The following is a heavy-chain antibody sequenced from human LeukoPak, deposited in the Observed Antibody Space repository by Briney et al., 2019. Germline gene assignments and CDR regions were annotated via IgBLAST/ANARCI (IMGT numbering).Heavy chain of an antibody. CDR2: ISGSGGST. D-gene: IGHD3-22*01. CDR1: GFTFSSYA. J-gene: IGHJ5*02. CDR3: AKDLFHYDSSFLGFDP. Sequence: PGGSLRLSCAASGFTFSSYAMSWVRQAPGKGLEWVSAISGSGGSTYYADSVKGRFTISRDNSKNTLYLQMNSLRAEDTAVYYCAKDLFHYDSSFLGFDPWGQGTLVTVSS. V-gene: IGHV3-23*01.